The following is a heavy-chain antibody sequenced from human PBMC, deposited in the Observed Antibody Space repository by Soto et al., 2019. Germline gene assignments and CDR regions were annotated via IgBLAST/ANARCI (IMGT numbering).Heavy chain of an antibody. Sequence: EVQLVQSGAEVKKPGESLQISCKGSGYSFTNYWIGWVRQMPGKGLEWMGIIYPGNSETRYSPSFQGQVTISADKSISTAYLQWSSVKASDTAIYYCAIAFSKFCTRSNCYPDAWGQGTTVTVSS. CDR2: IYPGNSET. CDR1: GYSFTNYW. D-gene: IGHD2-15*01. CDR3: AIAFSKFCTRSNCYPDA. J-gene: IGHJ6*02. V-gene: IGHV5-51*01.